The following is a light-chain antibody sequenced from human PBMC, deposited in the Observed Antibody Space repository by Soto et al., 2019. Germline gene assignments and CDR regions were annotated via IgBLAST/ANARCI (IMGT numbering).Light chain of an antibody. CDR1: QSVSSN. Sequence: SQSVSSNLAWYQQKPGQAPRLLIYGASTRATGIPARFSGSGSGTEFTLTISSLQSEDFAVYYCQQYNNWPPWTFGQGTKVDI. J-gene: IGKJ1*01. CDR3: QQYNNWPPWT. V-gene: IGKV3-15*01. CDR2: GAS.